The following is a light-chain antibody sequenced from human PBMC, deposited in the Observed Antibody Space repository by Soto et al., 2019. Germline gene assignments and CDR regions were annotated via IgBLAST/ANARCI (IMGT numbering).Light chain of an antibody. CDR3: LLYYGNTQV. CDR2: STT. Sequence: CASSTGAVTSGYYANWLQQKPGQPPRSLIHSTTNKHSWTPARFSGSLLGGKAALTLSGVQPEDEAEYYCLLYYGNTQVFGGGTKVTVL. CDR1: TGAVTSGYY. V-gene: IGLV7-43*01. J-gene: IGLJ3*02.